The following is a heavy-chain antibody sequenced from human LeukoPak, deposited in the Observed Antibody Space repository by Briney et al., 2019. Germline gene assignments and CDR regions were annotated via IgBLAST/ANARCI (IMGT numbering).Heavy chain of an antibody. V-gene: IGHV4-34*01. CDR3: ARGRGYYYDSSGYYHN. CDR2: INHSGST. D-gene: IGHD3-22*01. J-gene: IGHJ4*02. CDR1: GVSFSGYY. Sequence: SETLSLTCAGYGVSFSGYYWSWLRQPPGKGLEWIGEINHSGSTNYNPSLKSRVTISVDTSKNQFSLKLSSVTAADTAVYYCARGRGYYYDSSGYYHNWGQGTLVTVSS.